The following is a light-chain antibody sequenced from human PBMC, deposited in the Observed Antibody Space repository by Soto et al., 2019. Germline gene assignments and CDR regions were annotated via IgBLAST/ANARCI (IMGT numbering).Light chain of an antibody. CDR2: DAS. V-gene: IGKV3-11*01. J-gene: IGKJ2*01. Sequence: EIVLTQSPATLSLSPGERATLSCRASQSVGSYLGWYQHKPGQAPRLLIYDASNRAPGIPARFSGSGSETDFTLTISSREREDFAVYYCQQRSNWPRGTFGQGTKLDIK. CDR1: QSVGSY. CDR3: QQRSNWPRGT.